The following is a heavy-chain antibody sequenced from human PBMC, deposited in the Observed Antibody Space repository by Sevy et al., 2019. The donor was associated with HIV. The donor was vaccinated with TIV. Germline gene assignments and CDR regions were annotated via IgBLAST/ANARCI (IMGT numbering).Heavy chain of an antibody. CDR2: IKSKIDGETT. Sequence: GGSLRLSCAVSGFTFNNAWMNWVRQAPGTVLQWVGLIKSKIDGETTDYAAPVKGRFTISRDDSKNTLFLQMSSLKIEDTAVYYCATAPGYYDSAPFDYWGPGTLVTVSS. D-gene: IGHD3-22*01. CDR3: ATAPGYYDSAPFDY. V-gene: IGHV3-15*01. J-gene: IGHJ4*02. CDR1: GFTFNNAW.